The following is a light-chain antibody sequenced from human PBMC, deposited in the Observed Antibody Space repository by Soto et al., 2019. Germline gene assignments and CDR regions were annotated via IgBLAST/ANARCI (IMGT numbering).Light chain of an antibody. CDR2: EVS. CDR3: SSYTASSTVV. CDR1: SSDVGPYNY. V-gene: IGLV2-14*01. Sequence: QSALTQPASVSGSPGQSITISCTGTSSDVGPYNYVSWYQQHPGKAPKVIIYEVSNRPSGVSNRFSGSKSGNTASLTISGLQDEDEADYYCSSYTASSTVVFGGGTKLTVL. J-gene: IGLJ2*01.